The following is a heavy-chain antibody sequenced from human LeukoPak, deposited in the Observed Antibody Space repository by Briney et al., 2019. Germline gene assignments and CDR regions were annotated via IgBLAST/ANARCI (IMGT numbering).Heavy chain of an antibody. Sequence: GGSLRLSCAASGFTFSDFYMSWIRQAPGKGLEWVSYISSSGNTKYYADSVKGRFTMSRDNAKNSLYLQMDSLRVEDTAVYYRARQRYYYDSSGLTSNFDYWGQGTLVTVSS. CDR2: ISSSGNTK. J-gene: IGHJ4*02. D-gene: IGHD3-22*01. CDR3: ARQRYYYDSSGLTSNFDY. V-gene: IGHV3-11*01. CDR1: GFTFSDFY.